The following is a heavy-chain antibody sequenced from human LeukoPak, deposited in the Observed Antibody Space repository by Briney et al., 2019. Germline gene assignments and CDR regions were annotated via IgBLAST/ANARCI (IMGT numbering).Heavy chain of an antibody. CDR1: GITVSSSY. CDR2: IYRGGST. Sequence: GGSLRLSCAASGITVSSSYMSWVRQAPGKGLEWVSIIYRGGSTYYADSVKGRFTISRDNSKNTVYLQMNSLRAEDTAVYYCARRAGAYSHPYDYWGQGTLVTVSS. J-gene: IGHJ4*02. V-gene: IGHV3-53*01. D-gene: IGHD4/OR15-4a*01. CDR3: ARRAGAYSHPYDY.